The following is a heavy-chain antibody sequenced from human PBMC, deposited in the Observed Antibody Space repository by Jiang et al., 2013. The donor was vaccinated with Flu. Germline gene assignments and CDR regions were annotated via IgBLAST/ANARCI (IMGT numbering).Heavy chain of an antibody. CDR3: ARGPHCGGDCYLLDY. CDR2: IIPIFGTA. Sequence: SWVRQAPGQGLEWMGGIIPIFGTANYAQKFQGRVTITADKSTSTAYMELSSLRSEDTAVYYCARGPHCGGDCYLLDYWGQGTLVTVSS. D-gene: IGHD2-21*02. J-gene: IGHJ4*02. V-gene: IGHV1-69*06.